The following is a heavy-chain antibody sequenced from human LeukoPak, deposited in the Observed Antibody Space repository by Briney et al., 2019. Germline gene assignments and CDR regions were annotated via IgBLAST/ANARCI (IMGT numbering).Heavy chain of an antibody. CDR2: IYTGDSDT. Sequence: GESLKISCKGSGYSFTSYWIGWVRQKPGKGLEWMGIIYTGDSDTIYSPSFQGQVTISADKSISTAYLQWSSLKASDTAMYYCARRDGYNMGAFDIWGQGTMVTVSS. CDR1: GYSFTSYW. V-gene: IGHV5-51*01. D-gene: IGHD5-24*01. CDR3: ARRDGYNMGAFDI. J-gene: IGHJ3*02.